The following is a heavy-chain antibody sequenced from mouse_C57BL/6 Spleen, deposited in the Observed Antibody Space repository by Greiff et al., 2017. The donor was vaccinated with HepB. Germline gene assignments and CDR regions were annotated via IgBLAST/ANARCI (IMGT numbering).Heavy chain of an antibody. CDR1: GYTFTSYW. D-gene: IGHD3-2*02. J-gene: IGHJ3*01. V-gene: IGHV1-7*01. CDR2: INPSSGYT. Sequence: QVQLKQSGAELAKPGASVKLSCEASGYTFTSYWMHWVKQRPGQGLEWIGYINPSSGYTKYNQKFKDKATLTADKSSSTAYMQLSSLTYEDSAVYYCARDSSGYPWFAYWGQGTLVTVSA. CDR3: ARDSSGYPWFAY.